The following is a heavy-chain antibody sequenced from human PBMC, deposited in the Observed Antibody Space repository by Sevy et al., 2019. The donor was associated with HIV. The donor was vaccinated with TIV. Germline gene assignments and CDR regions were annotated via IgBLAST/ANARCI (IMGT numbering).Heavy chain of an antibody. V-gene: IGHV4-59*01. Sequence: SETLSLTCTVSDGSISSFYSSWIRQPPGKGLEWIGYIYYSGNTNYSPSLKSRVTISLDTSNNQFSLNLSSVTAADTAVYYCARGQYSYGYWREFDYWGQGTLVTVSS. CDR1: DGSISSFY. D-gene: IGHD5-18*01. J-gene: IGHJ4*02. CDR2: IYYSGNT. CDR3: ARGQYSYGYWREFDY.